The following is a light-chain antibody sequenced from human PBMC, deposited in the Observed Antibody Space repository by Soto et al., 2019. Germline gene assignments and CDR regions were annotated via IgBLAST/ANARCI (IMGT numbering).Light chain of an antibody. CDR2: DVT. Sequence: QSVLTQPRSVSGSPGQSVTISCTGASNNVGGYNYVSWYQHHPGKVPQLIIYDVTKRPSGVPDRFSGSKSGNTASLTISGLQGEDEADYYCCSYAGTYTWIFGGGTKVTVL. CDR3: CSYAGTYTWI. J-gene: IGLJ2*01. CDR1: SNNVGGYNY. V-gene: IGLV2-11*01.